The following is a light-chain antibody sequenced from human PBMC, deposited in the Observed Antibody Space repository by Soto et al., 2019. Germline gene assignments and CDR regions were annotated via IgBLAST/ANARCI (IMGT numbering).Light chain of an antibody. CDR3: MQALQTPPT. CDR2: LGS. J-gene: IGKJ1*01. CDR1: QSLLHSNGYNY. V-gene: IGKV2-28*01. Sequence: DIEMTQSPPSLPVTPAEPASMXXRSXQSLLHSNGYNYLDWYLQKPGQSPQXXIYLGSNRASGVPDRISGSGSGTDYTLEISRVEAEDVGVYYCMQALQTPPTFGQGTKVDI.